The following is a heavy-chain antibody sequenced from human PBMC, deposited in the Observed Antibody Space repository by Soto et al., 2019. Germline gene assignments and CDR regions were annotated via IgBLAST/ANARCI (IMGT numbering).Heavy chain of an antibody. CDR1: GFTFSSYA. D-gene: IGHD1-1*01. CDR3: AKAPQVLLAEYFQH. CDR2: ISGSGGST. V-gene: IGHV3-23*01. J-gene: IGHJ1*01. Sequence: PVGSLRLSCAASGFTFSSYAMSWVRQAPVKVLEWVSAISGSGGSTYYADSVKGRFTISRDNSKNTLYLQMNSLRAEDTAVYYCAKAPQVLLAEYFQHWGQGTLVTVYS.